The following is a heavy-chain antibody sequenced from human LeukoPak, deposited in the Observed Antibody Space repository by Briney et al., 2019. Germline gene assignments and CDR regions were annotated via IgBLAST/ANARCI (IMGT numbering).Heavy chain of an antibody. J-gene: IGHJ4*02. V-gene: IGHV1-69*01. CDR1: GGTFSSYA. D-gene: IGHD6-13*01. CDR2: IIPIFGTA. CDR3: AREDSSSWFLGY. Sequence: ASVKVSCKASGGTFSSYAISWVRQAPGQGLEWMGGIIPIFGTANYAQKFQGRVTITADESTSTAYMELSSLRSEDTAVYYCAREDSSSWFLGYWGQGTLVTVSS.